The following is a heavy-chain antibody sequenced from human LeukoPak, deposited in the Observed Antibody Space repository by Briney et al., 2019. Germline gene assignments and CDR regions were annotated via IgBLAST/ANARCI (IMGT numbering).Heavy chain of an antibody. V-gene: IGHV1-18*01. CDR1: GYTFISYG. J-gene: IGHJ4*02. D-gene: IGHD5/OR15-5a*01. CDR3: AREGYSVYHHAFDY. Sequence: ASVKVSCKASGYTFISYGISWVRQAPGQGLEWVGWINTYNENTKYAQKLQGRVTMTTDTSTSTVYMELRSLRSDDTAVYYCAREGYSVYHHAFDYWGQGTLVTVSS. CDR2: INTYNENT.